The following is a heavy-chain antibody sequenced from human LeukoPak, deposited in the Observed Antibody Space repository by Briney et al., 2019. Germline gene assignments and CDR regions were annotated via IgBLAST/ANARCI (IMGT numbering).Heavy chain of an antibody. CDR3: ASSDFWSDYQYYYYYYMDV. D-gene: IGHD3-3*01. CDR1: GFTLSSYS. Sequence: GGSLRLSCAASGFTLSSYSMNWVRQAPGKGLEWVSYISSSSSTIYYADSVKGRFTISRDNAKNSLYLQMNSLRAEDTAVYYCASSDFWSDYQYYYYYYMDVWGKGTTVTVSS. J-gene: IGHJ6*03. CDR2: ISSSSSTI. V-gene: IGHV3-48*01.